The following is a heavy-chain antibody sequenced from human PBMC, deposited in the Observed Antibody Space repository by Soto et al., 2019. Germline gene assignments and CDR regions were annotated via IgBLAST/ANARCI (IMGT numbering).Heavy chain of an antibody. CDR3: ARDEWFGEGPYCARDV. J-gene: IGHJ6*02. Sequence: QVQLVESGGGVVQPGRSLRLSCAASGFTFSSYGMHWVRQAPGKGLEWVAVIWYDGSNKYYADSVKGRLTIFRDNSKNTRYQQMTSLSAEDRAVYECARDEWFGEGPYCARDVGGQGAKVTVSS. V-gene: IGHV3-33*01. D-gene: IGHD3-10*01. CDR1: GFTFSSYG. CDR2: IWYDGSNK.